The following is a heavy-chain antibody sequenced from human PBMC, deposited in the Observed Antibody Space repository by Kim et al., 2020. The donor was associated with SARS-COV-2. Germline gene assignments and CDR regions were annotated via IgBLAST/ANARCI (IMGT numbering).Heavy chain of an antibody. CDR3: ARRYGRRVGAPPDY. CDR1: GGSFSGYY. J-gene: IGHJ4*02. Sequence: SETLSLTCAVYGGSFSGYYWSWIRQPPGKGLEWIGEINHSGSTNYNPSLKSRVTISVDTSKNQFSLKLSSVTAADTAVYYCARRYGRRVGAPPDYWGQGTLVTVSS. D-gene: IGHD1-26*01. CDR2: INHSGST. V-gene: IGHV4-34*01.